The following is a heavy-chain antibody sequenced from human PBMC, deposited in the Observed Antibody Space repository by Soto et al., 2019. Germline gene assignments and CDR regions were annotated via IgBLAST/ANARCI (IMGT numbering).Heavy chain of an antibody. CDR2: ISGDGGNK. J-gene: IGHJ4*02. V-gene: IGHV3-30-3*01. CDR1: GLTFSSYA. D-gene: IGHD6-19*01. Sequence: QVHLVESGGGVVQPGKSLRLSCTASGLTFSSYAVHWVRQAPGKWLEWVSVISGDGGNKYFAESVRGRFLISRDNSKNTVYLQMNSLRHEDTAVYFCARRLTSTVSALGYWGQGTLVTVSS. CDR3: ARRLTSTVSALGY.